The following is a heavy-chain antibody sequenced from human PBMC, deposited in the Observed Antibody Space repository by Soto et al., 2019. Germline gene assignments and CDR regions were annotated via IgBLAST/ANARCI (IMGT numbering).Heavy chain of an antibody. V-gene: IGHV4-4*01. Sequence: QVQLQESGPGLVKPSGTLSLTCAVSGGSISSSSWWSWVRQSPGKGLEWIGEIYHSGSTNYNPSLKSRVTLSVDESKNQFSLNLSSVTAADMAVYWCARAVSGRLIDFWGQGTLVTVSS. D-gene: IGHD6-19*01. J-gene: IGHJ4*02. CDR3: ARAVSGRLIDF. CDR1: GGSISSSSW. CDR2: IYHSGST.